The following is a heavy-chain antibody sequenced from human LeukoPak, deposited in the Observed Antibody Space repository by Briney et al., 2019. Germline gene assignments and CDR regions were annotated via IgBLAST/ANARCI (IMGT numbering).Heavy chain of an antibody. Sequence: PGGSLRLSCAASGLTFSSHWMSWVRQAPGKGLEWVANIKLDGSEKYYVDSVKGRFTISRDNAKNSLYLEMNSLRAEDTAVYYCARDSLVRVYYGMDVWGQGTTVTVSS. CDR2: IKLDGSEK. V-gene: IGHV3-7*01. CDR1: GLTFSSHW. J-gene: IGHJ6*02. CDR3: ARDSLVRVYYGMDV. D-gene: IGHD1-26*01.